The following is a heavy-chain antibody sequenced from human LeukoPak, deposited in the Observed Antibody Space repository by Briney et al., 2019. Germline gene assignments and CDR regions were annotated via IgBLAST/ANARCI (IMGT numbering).Heavy chain of an antibody. J-gene: IGHJ5*02. Sequence: SVKVSCKASGGTFSSYAISWVRQAPGQGLEWMGRIIPILGIANYAQKFQGRVTITADKSTSTAYMELSSLRSEDTAVYYCARPRRLGWFDPWGQGTLVTVSS. CDR2: IIPILGIA. CDR3: ARPRRLGWFDP. V-gene: IGHV1-69*04. CDR1: GGTFSSYA.